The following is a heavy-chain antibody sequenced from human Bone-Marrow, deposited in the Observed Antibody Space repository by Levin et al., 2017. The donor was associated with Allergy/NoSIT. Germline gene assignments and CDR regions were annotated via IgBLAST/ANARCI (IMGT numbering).Heavy chain of an antibody. V-gene: IGHV3-30*18. CDR2: ISYDGSNK. D-gene: IGHD7-27*01. CDR3: AKDTRAWGFDY. J-gene: IGHJ4*02. CDR1: GFTFSSYG. Sequence: GGSLRLSCAASGFTFSSYGMHWVRQAPGKGLEWVAVISYDGSNKYYADSVKGRFTISRDNSKNTLYLQMNSLRAEDTAVYYCAKDTRAWGFDYWGQGTLVTVSS.